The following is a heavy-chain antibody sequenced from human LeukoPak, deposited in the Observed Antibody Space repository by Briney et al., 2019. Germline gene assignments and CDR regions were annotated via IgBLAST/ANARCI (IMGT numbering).Heavy chain of an antibody. CDR3: ARTSSPGSYYYYGMDV. CDR1: EFTFSSYA. J-gene: IGHJ6*02. D-gene: IGHD6-25*01. V-gene: IGHV3-23*01. CDR2: ITGSGDSGDRT. Sequence: PGGSLRLSCAASEFTFSSYAMSWVRQAPGKGLEWVSAITGSGDSGDRTYYADSVKGRFTISRDNAKNSLYLQMNSLRAEDTAVYYCARTSSPGSYYYYGMDVWGQGTTVTVSS.